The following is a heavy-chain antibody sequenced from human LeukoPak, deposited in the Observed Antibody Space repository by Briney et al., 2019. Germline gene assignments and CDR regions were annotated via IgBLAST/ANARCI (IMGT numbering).Heavy chain of an antibody. CDR3: ARAFTGYYDSSGYYPRDY. Sequence: GGSLRLSCAASGFTFSSHSINWVRQAPGKGLEWVSSISSSSSYIYYADSVKGRFTISRDNAKNSLYLQMNSLRAEDTAVYYCARAFTGYYDSSGYYPRDYWGQGILVTVSS. CDR2: ISSSSSYI. CDR1: GFTFSSHS. J-gene: IGHJ4*02. D-gene: IGHD3-22*01. V-gene: IGHV3-21*01.